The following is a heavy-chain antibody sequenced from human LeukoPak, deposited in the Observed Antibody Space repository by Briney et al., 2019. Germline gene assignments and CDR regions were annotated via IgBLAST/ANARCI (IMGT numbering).Heavy chain of an antibody. D-gene: IGHD3-22*01. V-gene: IGHV3-30-3*01. CDR3: ASDGSSPGTMTVVNAFDI. CDR2: ISYDGSNK. Sequence: GGSLRLSCAAAGFTFSSYAMHWVRQAPGKGLEWVAVISYDGSNKYYADSVKGRFTISRDNSKNTLYLQMTILRAEDTPVSYCASDGSSPGTMTVVNAFDIWGQGTMVTVSS. J-gene: IGHJ3*02. CDR1: GFTFSSYA.